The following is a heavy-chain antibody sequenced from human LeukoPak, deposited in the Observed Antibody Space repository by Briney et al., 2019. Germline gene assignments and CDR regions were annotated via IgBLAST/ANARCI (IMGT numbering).Heavy chain of an antibody. CDR2: ISWNSGSI. CDR3: AKDRTAGYYYGMDV. Sequence: GGSLRLSCAVSGFTFDDYAMHWVRHAPGKGLEWVSGISWNSGSIGYADSVKGRFTISRDNAKNSLYLQMNSLRAEDTALYYCAKDRTAGYYYGMDVWGQGTTVTVSS. D-gene: IGHD2-15*01. CDR1: GFTFDDYA. V-gene: IGHV3-9*01. J-gene: IGHJ6*02.